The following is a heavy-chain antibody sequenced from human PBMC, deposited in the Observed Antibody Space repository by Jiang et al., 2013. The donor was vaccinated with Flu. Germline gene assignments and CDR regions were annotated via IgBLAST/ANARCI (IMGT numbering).Heavy chain of an antibody. CDR1: GGTFSSYA. V-gene: IGHV1-69*04. D-gene: IGHD1-26*01. Sequence: SGAEVKKPGSSVKVSCKASGGTFSSYAISWVRQAPGQGLEWMGRIIPILGIANYAQKFQGRVTITADKSTSTAYMELSSLRSEDTAVYYCARDLWELLGNSDYWGQGTLVTVSS. J-gene: IGHJ4*02. CDR2: IIPILGIA. CDR3: ARDLWELLGNSDY.